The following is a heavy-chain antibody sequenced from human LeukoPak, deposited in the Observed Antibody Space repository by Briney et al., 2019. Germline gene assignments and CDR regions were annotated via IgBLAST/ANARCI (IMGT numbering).Heavy chain of an antibody. Sequence: GGSLRLSCAASGFTFSSSAMSWVRQAPGKGLEWVSSISGSGGSPYYADSVKGRFTISRDNSKNTLYLQMSSLRAEDTAVYYCAKDHTTMVRGVKLFRHRYFDYWGQGTLVTVSS. J-gene: IGHJ4*02. CDR2: ISGSGGSP. CDR3: AKDHTTMVRGVKLFRHRYFDY. CDR1: GFTFSSSA. V-gene: IGHV3-23*01. D-gene: IGHD3-10*01.